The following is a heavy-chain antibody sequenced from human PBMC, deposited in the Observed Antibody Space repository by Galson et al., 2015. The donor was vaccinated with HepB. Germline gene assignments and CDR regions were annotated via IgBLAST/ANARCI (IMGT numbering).Heavy chain of an antibody. V-gene: IGHV3-66*01. J-gene: IGHJ4*02. Sequence: SLRLSCAASGFTVSSNYMSWVRQAPGKGLEWVSVTYSGGSTYYADSVKGRFTISRDNSKNTLYLQMNSLRAEDTAVYYCARGGYDSSGYLDYWGQGTLVTVSS. D-gene: IGHD3-22*01. CDR3: ARGGYDSSGYLDY. CDR1: GFTVSSNY. CDR2: TYSGGST.